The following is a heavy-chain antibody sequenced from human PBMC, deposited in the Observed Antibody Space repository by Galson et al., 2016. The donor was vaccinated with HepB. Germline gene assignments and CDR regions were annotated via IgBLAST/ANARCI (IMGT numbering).Heavy chain of an antibody. CDR2: LSGSGTST. V-gene: IGHV3-23*01. CDR3: AKGVHYDFWSGYTNWFDP. D-gene: IGHD3-3*01. CDR1: GFTFSTYA. Sequence: SLRLSCAASGFTFSTYAMTWVRQAPGKGLEWVSALSGSGTSTYYADSVKGRFTISRDNSKHTLYLQMNSLRAEDTAVYYCAKGVHYDFWSGYTNWFDPWGQGTLVTVSS. J-gene: IGHJ5*02.